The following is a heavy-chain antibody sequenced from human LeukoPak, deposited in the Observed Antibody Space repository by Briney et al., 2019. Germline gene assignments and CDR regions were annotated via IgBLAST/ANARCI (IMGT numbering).Heavy chain of an antibody. CDR1: GGSISSYY. CDR2: IYYSGST. Sequence: SETLSLTCTVSGGSISSYYWSWIRQPPGKGLEWIGYIYYSGSTNYNPSLKSRVTISVDTSKNQFSLKLSSVTAADTAVYYCASHPAAFGSGGGDFDYWGQGTLVTVSS. CDR3: ASHPAAFGSGGGDFDY. D-gene: IGHD3-10*01. V-gene: IGHV4-59*08. J-gene: IGHJ4*02.